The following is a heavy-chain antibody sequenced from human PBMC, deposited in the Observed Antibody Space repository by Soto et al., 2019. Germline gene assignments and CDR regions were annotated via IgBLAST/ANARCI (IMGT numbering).Heavy chain of an antibody. CDR3: ARDRDSSDRGGMDV. Sequence: QVQLQESGPGLVKPSWTLSLTCAVSGGSISSSKWWSWVRQPPGKGLEWIGQIYHGGSSDNNPSLKSRVTISIDKSKTQLSLRLSSVTAADTAVYYCARDRDSSDRGGMDVWGQGNTVTVSS. CDR2: IYHGGSS. J-gene: IGHJ6*02. CDR1: GGSISSSKW. V-gene: IGHV4-4*02. D-gene: IGHD3-22*01.